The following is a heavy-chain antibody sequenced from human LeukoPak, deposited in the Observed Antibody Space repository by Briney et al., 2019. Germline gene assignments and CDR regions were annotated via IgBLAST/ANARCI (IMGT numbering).Heavy chain of an antibody. CDR3: ASLHYDSSVFVDY. CDR2: VKQDGSEK. V-gene: IGHV3-7*01. Sequence: GGSLRLSCAASGLTFSSYWMSWVRQAPGKGLEWVANVKQDGSEKYYVDSVKGRFTISRDNAANSLYLQMNSLRAEDTAVYYCASLHYDSSVFVDYWGQGTLVTVSS. J-gene: IGHJ4*02. D-gene: IGHD3-22*01. CDR1: GLTFSSYW.